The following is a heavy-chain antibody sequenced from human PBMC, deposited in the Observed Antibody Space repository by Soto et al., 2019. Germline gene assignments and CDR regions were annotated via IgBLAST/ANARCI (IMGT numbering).Heavy chain of an antibody. CDR3: ARDKGWRVGFAMDV. CDR2: IYSGGTT. CDR1: GFAVSDNY. V-gene: IGHV3-66*01. J-gene: IGHJ6*02. Sequence: GGSLRLSCAPSGFAVSDNYMNWVRQAPGKGLEWVSVIYSGGTTYYADSVKGRFTISRDNSKNTLYLQMSSLRAEDTAVYYCARDKGWRVGFAMDVWGQGTTVTVSS. D-gene: IGHD1-26*01.